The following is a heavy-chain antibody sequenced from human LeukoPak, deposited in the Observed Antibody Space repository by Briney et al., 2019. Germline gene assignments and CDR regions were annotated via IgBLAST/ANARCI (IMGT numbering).Heavy chain of an antibody. D-gene: IGHD3-10*01. Sequence: GGSLRLSCAASGFTFRSYWMSWVRQAPGKGLEWVANINQDGSEKYYVDSVKGRFTISRDNAKNSLYLQMNSLRAEDTAVYYCARAGFTFSDYFGSFFDYWGQGTLVTVSS. CDR1: GFTFRSYW. J-gene: IGHJ4*02. CDR2: INQDGSEK. V-gene: IGHV3-7*01. CDR3: ARAGFTFSDYFGSFFDY.